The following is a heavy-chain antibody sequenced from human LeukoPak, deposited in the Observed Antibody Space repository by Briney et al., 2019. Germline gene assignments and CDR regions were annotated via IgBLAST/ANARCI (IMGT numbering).Heavy chain of an antibody. D-gene: IGHD7-27*01. CDR2: IYRGGTT. V-gene: IGHV3-53*04. CDR3: ARRPNWEDAFDI. J-gene: IGHJ3*02. CDR1: GFSVSTSY. Sequence: GGSLRLSCAASGFSVSTSYMTWVRQAAGKGLEWVSVIYRGGTTYYADSVQGRFTISRHNSENTLYLQMSSLGTEDTAMYYCARRPNWEDAFDIWGQGTVVTVSS.